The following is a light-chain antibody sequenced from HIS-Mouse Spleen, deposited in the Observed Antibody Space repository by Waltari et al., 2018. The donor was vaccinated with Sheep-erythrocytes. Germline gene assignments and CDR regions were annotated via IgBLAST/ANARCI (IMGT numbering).Light chain of an antibody. V-gene: IGLV2-23*01. Sequence: QSALTQPASVSGSPGQSITISCTGTSSDVGSYNLVSWYQQHPGKAPKLMIYEGRKRPSGVSNRFSGSQSGNTASLTISGLQAEDEADYYCCSYAGSSTPWVFGGGTKLTVL. CDR1: SSDVGSYNL. CDR3: CSYAGSSTPWV. CDR2: EGR. J-gene: IGLJ3*02.